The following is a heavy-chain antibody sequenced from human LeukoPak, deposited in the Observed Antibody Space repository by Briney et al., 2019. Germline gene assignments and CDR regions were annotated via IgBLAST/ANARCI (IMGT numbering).Heavy chain of an antibody. V-gene: IGHV3-7*01. CDR3: VPKRGYSYGYGY. J-gene: IGHJ4*02. CDR2: IKQDGSEK. D-gene: IGHD5-18*01. Sequence: GGSLRLSCAASGFTVSSNYMSWVRQAPGKGLEWVANIKQDGSEKYYVDSVKGRFTISRDNAKNSLYLQMNSLRAEDTAVYYCVPKRGYSYGYGYWGQGTLVTVSS. CDR1: GFTVSSNY.